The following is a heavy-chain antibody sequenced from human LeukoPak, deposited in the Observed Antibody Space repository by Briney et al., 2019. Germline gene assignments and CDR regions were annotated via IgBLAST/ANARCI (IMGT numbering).Heavy chain of an antibody. D-gene: IGHD6-19*01. Sequence: GGSLRLSCAASGFTFSSYWMHWVRQAPGKGLVWVSRINSDGSSTSYADSVKGRFTISRDDAKNTLYLQMNSLRAEDTAVYYCARRIAVAGNFDYWGQGTLVTVSS. CDR1: GFTFSSYW. CDR2: INSDGSST. CDR3: ARRIAVAGNFDY. J-gene: IGHJ4*02. V-gene: IGHV3-74*01.